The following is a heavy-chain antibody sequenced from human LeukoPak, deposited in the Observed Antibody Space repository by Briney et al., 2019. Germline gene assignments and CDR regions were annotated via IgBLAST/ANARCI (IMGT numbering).Heavy chain of an antibody. CDR3: ARAVQVTTGGLFDY. J-gene: IGHJ4*02. V-gene: IGHV1-69*06. Sequence: SVKVSCKASGGTFSNYAISWVRQAPGQGLEWMGGIIPIFGTANYAQKFRGRVTITADKSTRTAYMELSSLRSEDTAVYYCARAVQVTTGGLFDYWGQGTLVTVSS. D-gene: IGHD4-17*01. CDR1: GGTFSNYA. CDR2: IIPIFGTA.